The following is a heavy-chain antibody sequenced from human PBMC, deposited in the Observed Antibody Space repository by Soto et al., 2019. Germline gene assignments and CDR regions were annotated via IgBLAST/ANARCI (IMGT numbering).Heavy chain of an antibody. CDR1: GFTFSDYY. V-gene: IGHV3-11*06. CDR3: ARDYSKKYSSSSGLVDY. J-gene: IGHJ4*02. CDR2: ISSSSSYT. Sequence: PGGSLRLSCAASGFTFSDYYMSWIRQAPGKGLEWVSYISSSSSYTNYADSVKGRFTISRDNAKNSLYLQMNSLRAEDTAVYYCARDYSKKYSSSSGLVDYWGQGTLVTVSS. D-gene: IGHD6-6*01.